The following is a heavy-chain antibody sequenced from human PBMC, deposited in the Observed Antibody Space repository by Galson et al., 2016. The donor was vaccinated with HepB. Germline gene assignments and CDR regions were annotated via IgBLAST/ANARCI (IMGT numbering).Heavy chain of an antibody. Sequence: SLRLSCAASGFTFSDYYMTWIRQAPGKGLEWVSYISGSGSNTPYADSVKGRFTISRDKARNSLFLQLNSLGDEDTAVYYCARVWTTEAAGTYDYWGQGTLVTVSS. J-gene: IGHJ4*02. CDR1: GFTFSDYY. D-gene: IGHD6-13*01. V-gene: IGHV3-11*05. CDR3: ARVWTTEAAGTYDY. CDR2: ISGSGSNT.